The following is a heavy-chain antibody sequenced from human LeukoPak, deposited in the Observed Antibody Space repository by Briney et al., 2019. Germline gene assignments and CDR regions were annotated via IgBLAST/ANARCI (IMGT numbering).Heavy chain of an antibody. J-gene: IGHJ4*02. D-gene: IGHD6-19*01. CDR1: GLTFCDYY. CDR2: ISSSSSYI. V-gene: IGHV3-21*01. Sequence: GGSLRLSCAASGLTFCDYYMNWVRQAPGKGLEWVSSISSSSSYIYYADSLKGRFTISRDNAKNSLYLQMNSLRAEDTAIYYCARDRVAVAGTPIDYWGQGTLVTVSS. CDR3: ARDRVAVAGTPIDY.